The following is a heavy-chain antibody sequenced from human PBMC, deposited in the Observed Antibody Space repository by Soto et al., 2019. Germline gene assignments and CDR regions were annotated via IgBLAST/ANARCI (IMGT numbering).Heavy chain of an antibody. CDR3: AQHEKGSSFDH. CDR2: IYDSENT. V-gene: IGHV4-59*08. Sequence: SETLSLTCSVSGGSIGRYYWSWIRQSPGKGLEWIGFIYDSENTNYNPSLKSRVTISGDTSKNQLSLTLSSVTAADTAIYYCAQHEKGSSFDHWGQGALVTVSS. D-gene: IGHD6-6*01. J-gene: IGHJ4*02. CDR1: GGSIGRYY.